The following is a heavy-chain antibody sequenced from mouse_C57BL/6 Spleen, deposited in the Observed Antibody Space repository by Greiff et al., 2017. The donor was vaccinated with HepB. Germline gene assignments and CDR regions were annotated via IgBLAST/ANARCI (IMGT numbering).Heavy chain of an antibody. Sequence: VQLKQSGPELVKPGASVKISCKASGYSFTDYNMNWVKQSNGKSLEWIGVINPNYGTTSYNQKFKGKATLTVDQSSSTAYMQLNSLTSEDSAVYYCARWGGYDYDVGWFAYWGQGTLVTVSA. J-gene: IGHJ3*01. CDR1: GYSFTDYN. CDR2: INPNYGTT. D-gene: IGHD2-4*01. V-gene: IGHV1-39*01. CDR3: ARWGGYDYDVGWFAY.